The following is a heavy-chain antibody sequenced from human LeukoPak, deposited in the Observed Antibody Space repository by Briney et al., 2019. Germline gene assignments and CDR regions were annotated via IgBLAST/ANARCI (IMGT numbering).Heavy chain of an antibody. V-gene: IGHV4-39*01. D-gene: IGHD2-15*01. CDR3: ARQRVYCSGGSCYLNWFDP. J-gene: IGHJ5*02. CDR2: IYYSGST. Sequence: SETLSLTCSVSGGSISSSSYYWGWIRQPPGKGLEWIGSIYYSGSTYYNPSLESRVTMSVDTSKNQVSLKLSTVTAADTAVYYCARQRVYCSGGSCYLNWFDPWGQGTLVTVSS. CDR1: GGSISSSSYY.